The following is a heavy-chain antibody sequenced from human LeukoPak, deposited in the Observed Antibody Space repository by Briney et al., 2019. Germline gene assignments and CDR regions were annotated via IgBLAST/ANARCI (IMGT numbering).Heavy chain of an antibody. CDR3: ARKVPNDSSGYYYRGQFDP. CDR1: GYTFTNYG. Sequence: GASVKVSCKASGYTFTNYGISWVRQAPGQGLEWMGWISGYNGHTNYAQKFQGRVTITADKSTSTAYMELSSLRSEDTAVYYCARKVPNDSSGYYYRGQFDPWGQGTLVTVSS. D-gene: IGHD3-22*01. CDR2: ISGYNGHT. V-gene: IGHV1-18*01. J-gene: IGHJ5*02.